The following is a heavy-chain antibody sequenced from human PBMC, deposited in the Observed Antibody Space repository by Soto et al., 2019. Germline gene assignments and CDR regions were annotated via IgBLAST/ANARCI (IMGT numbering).Heavy chain of an antibody. J-gene: IGHJ4*02. CDR3: ARGTSQYSSSWYTSLRYYFDY. CDR2: ISAYNGNT. V-gene: IGHV1-18*01. D-gene: IGHD6-13*01. CDR1: GYTLTSYG. Sequence: ASVKVSCKASGYTLTSYGISWVRQAPGQGLEWMGWISAYNGNTNYAQKLQGRVTMTTDTSTSTAYMELRSLRSDDTAVYYCARGTSQYSSSWYTSLRYYFDYWRQGTLVTVSS.